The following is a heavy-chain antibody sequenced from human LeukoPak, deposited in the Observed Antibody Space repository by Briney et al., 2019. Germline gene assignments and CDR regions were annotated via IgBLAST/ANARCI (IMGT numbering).Heavy chain of an antibody. Sequence: GGSLRLSCTASGFTFGDYAMTWVRQAPGKGLEWVGFIRSKTYGGTTEHAASVKGRFTISRDDSKSIAYLQMNSLKTGDTAVYYCTRVWYSGSYHRVCDNWGQGSLVIVSS. D-gene: IGHD1-26*01. J-gene: IGHJ4*02. V-gene: IGHV3-49*04. CDR3: TRVWYSGSYHRVCDN. CDR1: GFTFGDYA. CDR2: IRSKTYGGTT.